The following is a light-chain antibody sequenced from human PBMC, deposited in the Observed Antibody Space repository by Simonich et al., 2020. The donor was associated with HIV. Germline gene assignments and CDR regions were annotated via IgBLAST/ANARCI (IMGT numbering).Light chain of an antibody. CDR2: EVT. J-gene: IGLJ2*01. V-gene: IGLV2-11*01. Sequence: QSALTQPRSVSGSPGQSVTISCTGTSSDVGDYNYVSWYQQHPGKAPKLMIYEVTKRPSGVPDRFSGSKSGNTASLTISGLQAEDEADYYCCSYAGSSTVVFGGGTKLTVL. CDR3: CSYAGSSTVV. CDR1: SSDVGDYNY.